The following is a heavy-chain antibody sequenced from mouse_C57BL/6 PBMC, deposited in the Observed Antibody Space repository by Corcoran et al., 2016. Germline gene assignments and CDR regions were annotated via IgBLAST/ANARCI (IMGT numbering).Heavy chain of an antibody. D-gene: IGHD1-1*01. CDR3: ARDGTVVATDAMYY. CDR1: GYTFTDYY. V-gene: IGHV1-76*01. CDR2: IYPGSGNT. J-gene: IGHJ4*01. Sequence: QVQLKQSGAELVSPGASVKLSCKASGYTFTDYYINGVKQRPGQGLEWIARIYPGSGNTYYNEKFKGKATLTAEKSSSTAYMQLSSLTSEDSAVYFCARDGTVVATDAMYYWGQGTSVTVSS.